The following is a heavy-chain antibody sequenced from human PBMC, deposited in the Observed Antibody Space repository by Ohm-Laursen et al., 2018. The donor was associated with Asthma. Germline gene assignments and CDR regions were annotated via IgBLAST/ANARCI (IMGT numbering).Heavy chain of an antibody. D-gene: IGHD4-11*01. Sequence: SLRLSCAASQFSFDRFAMHWVRQTPGRGLESVATIWSDGGNKFYADSVKGRFTISRDNSKNTLFLQMNSLRAEDTAVYYCARFGRDYRSHGLDVWGQGTTVTVSS. CDR3: ARFGRDYRSHGLDV. CDR1: QFSFDRFA. J-gene: IGHJ6*02. CDR2: IWSDGGNK. V-gene: IGHV3-33*01.